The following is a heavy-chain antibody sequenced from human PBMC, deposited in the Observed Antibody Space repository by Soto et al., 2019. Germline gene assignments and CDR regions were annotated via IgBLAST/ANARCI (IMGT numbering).Heavy chain of an antibody. Sequence: GGSLRLSCAASGFTFSSYWMSWVRQAPGKGLEWVANIKQDGSEKYYVDSVKGRFTISRDNAKNSLYLQMNSLRAEDTAVYYCASTQTEPFDTNFDYWGQGTLVTVSS. D-gene: IGHD3-9*01. CDR3: ASTQTEPFDTNFDY. V-gene: IGHV3-7*03. CDR1: GFTFSSYW. J-gene: IGHJ4*02. CDR2: IKQDGSEK.